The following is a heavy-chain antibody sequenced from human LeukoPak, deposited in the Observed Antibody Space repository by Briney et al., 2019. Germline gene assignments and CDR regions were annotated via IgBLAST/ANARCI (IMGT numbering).Heavy chain of an antibody. CDR2: IYYSGST. Sequence: SETLSLTCTVSGGSISRYYWSWIRQPPGKGLEWIGYIYYSGSTNYNPPLKSRVTISVDTSKNQFSLKLSSGTAADTAVYYCAREGGGNPDYWGQGTLVTVSS. CDR1: GGSISRYY. V-gene: IGHV4-59*01. J-gene: IGHJ4*02. CDR3: AREGGGNPDY. D-gene: IGHD3-16*01.